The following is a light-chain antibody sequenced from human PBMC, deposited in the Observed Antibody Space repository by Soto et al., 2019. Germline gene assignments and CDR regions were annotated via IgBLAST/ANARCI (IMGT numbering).Light chain of an antibody. CDR1: QNISNY. Sequence: IVLIQSPATLSVSPGERATLSCRASQNISNYLLWYQQKPGQAPRLLIYDVSNRATDIPARFSGSGSGTAFTLTISSLEPEDLAVYYCQQRSKWPRTFGQGTKVEIK. J-gene: IGKJ1*01. CDR2: DVS. CDR3: QQRSKWPRT. V-gene: IGKV3-11*01.